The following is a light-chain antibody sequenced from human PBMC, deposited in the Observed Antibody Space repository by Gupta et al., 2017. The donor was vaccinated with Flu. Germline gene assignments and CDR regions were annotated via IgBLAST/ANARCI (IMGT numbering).Light chain of an antibody. Sequence: EIVLTQSPGTLSLSPGERATLSCRTRQSVRSNYMAWYQQKPGQAPRLLIYRASRRANGIPDKVSGSGSEADFTLTSSRLEPEDFAVYYCRQDGSSPWTFGQGTKVETK. CDR2: RAS. CDR3: RQDGSSPWT. CDR1: QSVRSNY. V-gene: IGKV3-20*01. J-gene: IGKJ1*01.